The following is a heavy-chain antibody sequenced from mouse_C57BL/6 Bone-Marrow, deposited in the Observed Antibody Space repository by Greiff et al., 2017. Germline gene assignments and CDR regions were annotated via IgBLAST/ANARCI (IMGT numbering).Heavy chain of an antibody. CDR1: GYTFTSYW. Sequence: VQLQQPGAELVKPGASVKLSCKASGYTFTSYWMHWVKQRPGQGLEWIGMIHPNSGSTNYNEKFKSKATLTVDKSSSTAYMQISSLTSEDSAVYYCANSSYDWYFDVWGTGTTVTVSS. D-gene: IGHD1-1*01. V-gene: IGHV1-64*01. CDR3: ANSSYDWYFDV. CDR2: IHPNSGST. J-gene: IGHJ1*03.